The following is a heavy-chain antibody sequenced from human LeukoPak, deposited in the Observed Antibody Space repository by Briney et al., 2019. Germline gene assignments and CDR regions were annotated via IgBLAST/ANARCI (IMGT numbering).Heavy chain of an antibody. J-gene: IGHJ4*02. D-gene: IGHD6-19*01. Sequence: GGSLRLSCAASGFTFSMYAMHWVRQAPGKGLEYVAAISSKGDYTHYANSVKGRFTISRDNSKNTLYLEMGSLRAEDMAVYYCARPSSSGWYAPFFWGQGTLVTVSS. CDR3: ARPSSSGWYAPFF. CDR2: ISSKGDYT. CDR1: GFTFSMYA. V-gene: IGHV3-64*01.